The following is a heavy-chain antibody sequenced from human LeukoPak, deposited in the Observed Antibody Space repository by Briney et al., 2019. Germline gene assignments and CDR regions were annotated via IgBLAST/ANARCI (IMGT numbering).Heavy chain of an antibody. V-gene: IGHV3-23*01. CDR1: GFTFSSYA. CDR2: ISGSGGST. J-gene: IGHJ4*02. D-gene: IGHD5-18*01. CDR3: AKFRGYSYGPIGY. Sequence: GGSLRLSCAASGFTFSSYAMSWFRQAPGKGLEWVSAISGSGGSTFYADSVKGRFTISRDNSKNTLYLQMNSLRAEDTAVYYCAKFRGYSYGPIGYWGQGTLVTVSS.